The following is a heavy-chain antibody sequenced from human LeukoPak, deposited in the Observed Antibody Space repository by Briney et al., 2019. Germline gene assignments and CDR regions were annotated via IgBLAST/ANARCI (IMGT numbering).Heavy chain of an antibody. J-gene: IGHJ4*02. Sequence: PGRSLRLSCAASGFTFSNYGMHWVRQAPGKGLEWVAVISYDGSNKYYADSVKGRFTISRDNSKNTLYLQMNSLRAEDTAVYYCAKDLSVGHWGQGTLVTVSS. V-gene: IGHV3-30*18. CDR2: ISYDGSNK. CDR3: AKDLSVGH. CDR1: GFTFSNYG.